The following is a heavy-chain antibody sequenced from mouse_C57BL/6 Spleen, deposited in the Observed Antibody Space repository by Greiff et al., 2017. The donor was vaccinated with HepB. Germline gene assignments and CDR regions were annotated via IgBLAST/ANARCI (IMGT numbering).Heavy chain of an antibody. CDR2: ISDGGSYT. CDR3: ARDRAIYYDYDVWAY. D-gene: IGHD2-4*01. V-gene: IGHV5-4*01. Sequence: EVQRVESGGGLVKPGGSLKLSCAASGFTFSSYAMSWVRQTPEKRLEWVATISDGGSYTYYPANVKGRFTISRDNAKNNLYLQMSHLKSEDTAMYYCARDRAIYYDYDVWAYWGQGTLVTVSA. CDR1: GFTFSSYA. J-gene: IGHJ3*01.